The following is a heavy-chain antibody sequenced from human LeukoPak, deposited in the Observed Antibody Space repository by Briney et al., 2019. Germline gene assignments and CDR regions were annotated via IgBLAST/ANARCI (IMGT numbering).Heavy chain of an antibody. D-gene: IGHD6-19*01. V-gene: IGHV5-51*01. CDR1: GFSFTNYW. CDR3: AKLSSGWSLDY. J-gene: IGHJ4*02. Sequence: GESLKISCKGSGFSFTNYWIAWVRQMPVKGLEWIGIIYPDDSDTRYSPSFQGQVTISVDKSTSTAYLQWSSLKASDSAIYYCAKLSSGWSLDYWGQGTLVTVSS. CDR2: IYPDDSDT.